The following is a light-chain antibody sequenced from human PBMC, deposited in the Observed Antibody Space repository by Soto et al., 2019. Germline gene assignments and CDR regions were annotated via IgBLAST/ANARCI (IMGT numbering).Light chain of an antibody. CDR1: SGSVSTSNY. J-gene: IGLJ2*01. CDR3: VLFMGRGISV. CDR2: STN. V-gene: IGLV8-61*01. Sequence: QTVVTQEPSFSVSPGGTVTLTCGLSSGSVSTSNYASWYQQTPGQTPRTLIYSTNTRSSGVPDRFSGSILGNKAALTITGAQADDESDYYCVLFMGRGISVFGGGTQLTVL.